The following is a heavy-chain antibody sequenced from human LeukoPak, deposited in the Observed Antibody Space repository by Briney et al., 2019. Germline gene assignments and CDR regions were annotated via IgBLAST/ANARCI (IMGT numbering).Heavy chain of an antibody. Sequence: WVRQPPXKGLEWXGEIYHSGSTNYNPSLKSPVTISVDKSKNQFSLKLSSVTAADTAVYYCARIRGGSWNYYYYGMDVWGQGTTVTVSS. J-gene: IGHJ6*02. CDR2: IYHSGST. CDR3: ARIRGGSWNYYYYGMDV. V-gene: IGHV4-4*02. D-gene: IGHD2-15*01.